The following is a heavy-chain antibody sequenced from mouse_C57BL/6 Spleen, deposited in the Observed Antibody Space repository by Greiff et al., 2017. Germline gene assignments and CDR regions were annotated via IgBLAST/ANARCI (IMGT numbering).Heavy chain of an antibody. CDR3: ARYGVTAGFDY. CDR1: GFNITDYY. V-gene: IGHV14-2*01. Sequence: VQLLQSGAELVKPGASVKLSCTASGFNITDYYMHWVKQTPEQGLEWIGAIDPEDGETTYAPKFQGKATITADTSSNTAYLQLSSLTSEDTAVYYGARYGVTAGFDYWGQGTTLTVSS. CDR2: IDPEDGET. J-gene: IGHJ2*01. D-gene: IGHD2-2*01.